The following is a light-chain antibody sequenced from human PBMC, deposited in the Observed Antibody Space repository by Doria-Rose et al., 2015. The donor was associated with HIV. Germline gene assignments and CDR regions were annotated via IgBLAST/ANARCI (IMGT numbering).Light chain of an antibody. V-gene: IGKV2-28*01. J-gene: IGKJ2*01. CDR3: MQALQTPYT. CDR1: QSLLHTIGYNY. CDR2: LGS. Sequence: LPVTPGQRASISCRSSQSLLHTIGYNYLDWYLQKPGQSPQLLIYLGSNRASGVPDRFSGSGSGTDFTLKISRVEAEDVGVYYCMQALQTPYTFGQGTKLEIK.